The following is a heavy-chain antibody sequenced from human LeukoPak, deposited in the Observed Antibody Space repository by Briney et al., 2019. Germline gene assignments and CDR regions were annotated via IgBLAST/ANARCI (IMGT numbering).Heavy chain of an antibody. CDR2: INYGGSST. Sequence: WESLRLSCAASGFTFSSYWMHWVRQAPGKGLVWVSRINYGGSSTNNADSVKGRFTLPRDHANKTLYLQMNSLRAEDTAVYYCARGHGSYGSGSYYVTVGAHWGQGTLVTVSS. V-gene: IGHV3-74*01. J-gene: IGHJ4*02. D-gene: IGHD3-10*01. CDR1: GFTFSSYW. CDR3: ARGHGSYGSGSYYVTVGAH.